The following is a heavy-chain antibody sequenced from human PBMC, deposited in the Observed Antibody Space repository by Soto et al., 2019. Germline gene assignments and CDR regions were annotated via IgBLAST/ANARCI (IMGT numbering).Heavy chain of an antibody. Sequence: QVQLQESGPGLVKPSQTLSLTCTVSGGSISSGDHYCSWFRQPPGKGLAWIGYMNHIGSTYYNPSLRSRIIISVDTSKNQFSLKLSSVTAADTAVYYCARVQGNWNQIDNWGQGTLVTVPS. CDR1: GGSISSGDHY. J-gene: IGHJ4*02. CDR2: MNHIGST. V-gene: IGHV4-30-4*01. D-gene: IGHD1-1*01. CDR3: ARVQGNWNQIDN.